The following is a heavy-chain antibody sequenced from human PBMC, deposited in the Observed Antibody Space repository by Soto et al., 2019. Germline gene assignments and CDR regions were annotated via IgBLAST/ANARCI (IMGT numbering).Heavy chain of an antibody. V-gene: IGHV4-34*02. CDR1: GESFGGYD. D-gene: IGHD1-26*01. CDR3: ARGGAHAKSGSGIYQFGYDLDF. Sequence: QVQLQQWGAGLLKPSETLSLTCDVSGESFGGYDWSWIRQSPGKGLEWIGDITHRGSTNYNPSLKCRVTLSVDTSKRQFSLKLSSVTAADTAVYYCARGGAHAKSGSGIYQFGYDLDFWGQGTTVTVSS. J-gene: IGHJ6*02. CDR2: ITHRGST.